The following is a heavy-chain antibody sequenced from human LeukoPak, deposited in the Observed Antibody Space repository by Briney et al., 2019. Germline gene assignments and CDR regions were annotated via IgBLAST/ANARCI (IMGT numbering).Heavy chain of an antibody. V-gene: IGHV4-59*01. Sequence: PSETLSLTCTVSGGSISNNYWSWFRQPPGKGLEWIGYIYYSGSTNYNPSLKSRVTISVDTSKNQFSLKLSSVTAADTAVYYCARGVVGYGYAFDIWGQGTMVTVSS. CDR2: IYYSGST. CDR1: GGSISNNY. D-gene: IGHD5-18*01. CDR3: ARGVVGYGYAFDI. J-gene: IGHJ3*02.